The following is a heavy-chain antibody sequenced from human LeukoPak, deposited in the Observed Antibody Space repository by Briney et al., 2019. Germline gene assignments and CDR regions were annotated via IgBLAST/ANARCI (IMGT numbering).Heavy chain of an antibody. D-gene: IGHD1-26*01. Sequence: SETLSLTCTVSGDSISTSNSYWTWIRQPAGKGLEWIGRIYTSGSTNYNPSLKSRVTISVDTSKNQFSLKLSSVTAADTAVYYCARDGSGSFRPGWAFDIWGQGTMVTVSS. J-gene: IGHJ3*02. CDR1: GDSISTSNSY. CDR3: ARDGSGSFRPGWAFDI. V-gene: IGHV4-61*02. CDR2: IYTSGST.